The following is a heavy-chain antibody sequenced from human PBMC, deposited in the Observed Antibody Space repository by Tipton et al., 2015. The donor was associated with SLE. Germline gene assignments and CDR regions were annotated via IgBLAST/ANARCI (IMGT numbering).Heavy chain of an antibody. D-gene: IGHD4-23*01. Sequence: TLSLTCTVSGDSITSITRTNWWSWVRQPPGKGLEWIGEITRRGKTNYNPSLKSRVTISVDTSKNQFSLNLRSVTAADTAVYYCARGGTGDGRNPFDPWGQGSMVTLSS. CDR2: ITRRGKT. V-gene: IGHV4-4*02. CDR1: GDSITSITRTNW. J-gene: IGHJ5*02. CDR3: ARGGTGDGRNPFDP.